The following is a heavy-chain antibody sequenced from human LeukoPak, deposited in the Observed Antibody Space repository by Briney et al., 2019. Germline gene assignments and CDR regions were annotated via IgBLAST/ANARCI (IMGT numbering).Heavy chain of an antibody. CDR1: NGSFSGYY. D-gene: IGHD6-6*01. CDR3: ARGARGSSSSIPSSYYYYMDV. Sequence: PSETLSLTCAVYNGSFSGYYWSWIRQSPGKGLEWIGEINHSGGTNYNPSLKSRLTISVDTSKNQFSLKLSSVTAADTAVYYCARGARGSSSSIPSSYYYYMDVWGKGTTVTVSS. J-gene: IGHJ6*03. V-gene: IGHV4-34*01. CDR2: INHSGGT.